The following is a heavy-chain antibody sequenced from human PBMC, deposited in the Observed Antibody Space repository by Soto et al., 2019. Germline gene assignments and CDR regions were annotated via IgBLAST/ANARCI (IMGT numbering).Heavy chain of an antibody. CDR1: GGSISSSSYY. V-gene: IGHV4-39*01. D-gene: IGHD3-16*02. CDR2: IYYSGST. Sequence: PSETLSLTCTVSGGSISSSSYYWGWIRQPPGKGLEWIGSIYYSGSTYYNPSLKSRVTISVDTSKNQFSLKLSSVTAADTAVYYCARHSIYDYIWGSYRLKPHDAFDIWGQGIMVTVSS. CDR3: ARHSIYDYIWGSYRLKPHDAFDI. J-gene: IGHJ3*02.